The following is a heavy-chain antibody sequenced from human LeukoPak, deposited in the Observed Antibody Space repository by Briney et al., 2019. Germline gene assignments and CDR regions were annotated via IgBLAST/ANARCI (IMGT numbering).Heavy chain of an antibody. D-gene: IGHD4-17*01. J-gene: IGHJ5*02. V-gene: IGHV4-34*01. CDR2: INHSGST. CDR1: GGSFSGYY. Sequence: PSETLSLTCAVYGGSFSGYYWSWIRQPPGKGLEWIREINHSGSTNYNPSLKSRVTISVDTSKNQFSLKLSSVTAADTAVYYCARDYGDYAVNWFDPWGQGTLVTVPS. CDR3: ARDYGDYAVNWFDP.